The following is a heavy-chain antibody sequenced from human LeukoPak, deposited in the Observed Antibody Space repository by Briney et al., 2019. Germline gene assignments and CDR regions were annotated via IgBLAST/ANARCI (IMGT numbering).Heavy chain of an antibody. CDR3: ARASWVSSADAVW. CDR2: MKGTGKT. D-gene: IGHD3-16*01. V-gene: IGHV3-23*01. Sequence: PGGSLTHSCAASGLSFSSFAMSWVRQAPARGLEWLSSMKGTGKTFYADSVRGRFTLSRDDSRNTVYLQLNNLRVEDTAVYYCARASWVSSADAVWWGQGTVVTVSS. CDR1: GLSFSSFA. J-gene: IGHJ4*02.